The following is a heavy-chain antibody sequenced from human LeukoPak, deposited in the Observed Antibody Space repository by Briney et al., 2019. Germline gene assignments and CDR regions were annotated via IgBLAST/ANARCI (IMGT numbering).Heavy chain of an antibody. V-gene: IGHV3-9*03. Sequence: GRSLRLSCAASGFTFDDYAMHWVRQAPGKGLEWVSGISWNSGSIGYADSVKGRFTISRDNAKNSLYLQMNGLRAEDMALYYCAKEEPVGAFDIWGQGTMVTVSS. CDR2: ISWNSGSI. CDR3: AKEEPVGAFDI. J-gene: IGHJ3*02. D-gene: IGHD1-14*01. CDR1: GFTFDDYA.